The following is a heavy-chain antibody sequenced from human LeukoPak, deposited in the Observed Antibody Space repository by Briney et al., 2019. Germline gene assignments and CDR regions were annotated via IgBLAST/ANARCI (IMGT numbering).Heavy chain of an antibody. D-gene: IGHD2-15*01. CDR1: GGTFSSYA. CDR2: IIPIFGTA. Sequence: SVKVSCKASGGTFSSYAISWVRQAPGQGLEWMGGIIPIFGTANYAQKFQGRVTITADESTSTAYMELSSLRSEDTAVYYCASHPLGYCSGGSCYEGFYYMDVWGKGTTVTISS. J-gene: IGHJ6*03. CDR3: ASHPLGYCSGGSCYEGFYYMDV. V-gene: IGHV1-69*13.